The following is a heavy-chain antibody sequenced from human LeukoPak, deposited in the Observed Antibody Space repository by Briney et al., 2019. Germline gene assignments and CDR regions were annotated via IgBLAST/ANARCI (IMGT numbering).Heavy chain of an antibody. CDR1: GFTFSSYA. V-gene: IGHV3-30*04. CDR2: ISYDGSDK. CDR3: ARTHYFDY. Sequence: GGSLRLSCAASGFTFSSYAMSWVRQAPGKGLEWVAAISYDGSDKYYADSVKGRFTISRDNSKNTLYLQVNSLRAEDTAVYYCARTHYFDYWGQGTLVTVSS. J-gene: IGHJ4*02.